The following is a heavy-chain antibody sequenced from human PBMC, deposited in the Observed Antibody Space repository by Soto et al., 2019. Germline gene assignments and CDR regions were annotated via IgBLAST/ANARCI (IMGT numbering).Heavy chain of an antibody. CDR3: ASGPLVVVPAAIRWMY. D-gene: IGHD2-2*01. CDR1: GGSFSGYY. V-gene: IGHV4-34*01. Sequence: QVQLQQWGAGLLKPSETLSLTCAVYGGSFSGYYWSWIRQPPGKGLEWIGEINHSGSTNYNPSLKSRGTISVDTSKNQFPLKLSSVTAADTAVYYCASGPLVVVPAAIRWMYWGQGTLVTVSS. J-gene: IGHJ4*02. CDR2: INHSGST.